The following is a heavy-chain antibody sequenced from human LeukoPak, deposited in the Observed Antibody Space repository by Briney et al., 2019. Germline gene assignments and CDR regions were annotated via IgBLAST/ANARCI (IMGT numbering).Heavy chain of an antibody. J-gene: IGHJ4*02. Sequence: SETLSLTCTVSGGSISSGYHYWGWIRQPPGKGLEWIGSIYESGRTHYNPSLRSRITISVDTSKNQFSLELSSVTAADTAVYYCARGDSTSWSLFDYWGQGTLVTVSS. V-gene: IGHV4-39*01. CDR3: ARGDSTSWSLFDY. CDR2: IYESGRT. CDR1: GGSISSGYHY. D-gene: IGHD6-13*01.